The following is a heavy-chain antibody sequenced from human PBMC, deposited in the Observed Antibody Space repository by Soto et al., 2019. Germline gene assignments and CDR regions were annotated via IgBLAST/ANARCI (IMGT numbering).Heavy chain of an antibody. CDR2: ISSSGSTI. V-gene: IGHV3-11*01. J-gene: IGHJ6*03. Sequence: GGSLRLSCAASGFTFSDYYMSWIRQAPGKGLEWVSYISSSGSTIYYADSVKGRFTISRDNAKNSLYLQMNSLRAEDTAVYYCARARDDYYYYYMDVWGKGTTVTVS. CDR1: GFTFSDYY. CDR3: ARARDDYYYYYMDV.